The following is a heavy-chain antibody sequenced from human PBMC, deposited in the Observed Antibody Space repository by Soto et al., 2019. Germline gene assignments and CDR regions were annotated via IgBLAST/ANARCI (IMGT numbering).Heavy chain of an antibody. CDR3: ARAAPRYCSGGSCYSGRDS. V-gene: IGHV4-34*01. J-gene: IGHJ4*02. Sequence: QVQLQQWGAGLLKPSETLSLTCAVYGGSFSGYYWSWIRQPPGKGLEWIGEINHSGSTNYNPSLKSRVTISVDTAKNQFSLKLSSVNAADTSVYYCARAAPRYCSGGSCYSGRDSWGQGTLVTVSS. CDR1: GGSFSGYY. D-gene: IGHD2-15*01. CDR2: INHSGST.